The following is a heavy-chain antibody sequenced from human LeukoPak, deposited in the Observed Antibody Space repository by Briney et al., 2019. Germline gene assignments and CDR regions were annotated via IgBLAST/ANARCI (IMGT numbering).Heavy chain of an antibody. D-gene: IGHD2-21*02. V-gene: IGHV4-61*07. CDR3: ARHRAYCGGDCLYYYLDS. Sequence: XXPPGXGXXXIANIDYNGNTNYNPSLKSRVTISLDTSKKQVSLNLSSVTAADRAVYYCARHRAYCGGDCLYYYLDSWGQGTLVTVSS. CDR2: IDYNGNT. J-gene: IGHJ4*02.